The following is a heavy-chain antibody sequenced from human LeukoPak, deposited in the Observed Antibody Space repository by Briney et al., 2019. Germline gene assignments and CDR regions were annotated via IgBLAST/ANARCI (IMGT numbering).Heavy chain of an antibody. Sequence: ASVKVSCKTSGYTFTDYYIHWMRQAPRQGLEWMGWINSNSGGTSYAQKFQGRVTLTRDTPARTAFMELNRLTSDDTAVYYCARTSIAARRADFDYWGQGTVVTVSS. CDR3: ARTSIAARRADFDY. CDR1: GYTFTDYY. D-gene: IGHD6-6*01. V-gene: IGHV1-2*02. J-gene: IGHJ4*02. CDR2: INSNSGGT.